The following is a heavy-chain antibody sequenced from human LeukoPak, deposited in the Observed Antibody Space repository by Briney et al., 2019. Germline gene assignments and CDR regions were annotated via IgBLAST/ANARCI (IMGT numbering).Heavy chain of an antibody. D-gene: IGHD6-19*01. J-gene: IGHJ5*02. CDR3: ARSQTVAGLYNWFDP. CDR2: MNPNSGDT. CDR1: GYTFSGYY. Sequence: GASVKVSCKASGYTFSGYYMHWVRQAPGQGPEWMGWMNPNSGDTSYAQKFQGRVTMTRDTSVSTAYMELSRLRSDDTAVYYCARSQTVAGLYNWFDPWGQGTLVTVSS. V-gene: IGHV1-2*02.